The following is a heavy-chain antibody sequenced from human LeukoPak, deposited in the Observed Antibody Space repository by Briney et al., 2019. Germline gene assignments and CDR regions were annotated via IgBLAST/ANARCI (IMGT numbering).Heavy chain of an antibody. D-gene: IGHD6-6*01. V-gene: IGHV3-30-3*01. J-gene: IGHJ4*02. CDR2: ISYDGSNK. Sequence: GGSLRLSCAASGFTFSSYAMHWVRQAPGKGLEWMAVISYDGSNKYYADSVKGRFTISGDNSKNTLYLQMNSLRAEDTAVYYCASGYSSSSSYWGQGTLVTVSS. CDR3: ASGYSSSSSY. CDR1: GFTFSSYA.